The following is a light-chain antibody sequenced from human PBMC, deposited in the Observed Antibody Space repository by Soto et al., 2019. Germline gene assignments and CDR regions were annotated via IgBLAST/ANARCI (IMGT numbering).Light chain of an antibody. CDR2: GAS. CDR3: QQYGDSPPT. Sequence: EVVLTQSPGTLSLSPGERATLSCRASQSVAANYLAWYQQKRGQAPRLLIYGASSRAAGIPDRFSGSGSETDFTLTISRLEPDDFAMYHCQQYGDSPPTFGQGTKVDIK. J-gene: IGKJ1*01. V-gene: IGKV3-20*01. CDR1: QSVAANY.